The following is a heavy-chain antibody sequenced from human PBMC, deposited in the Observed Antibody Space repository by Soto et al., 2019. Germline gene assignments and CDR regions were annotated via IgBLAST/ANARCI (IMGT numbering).Heavy chain of an antibody. CDR2: ISPSGMYT. J-gene: IGHJ4*02. CDR1: GFTFSDYS. CDR3: EGDFGGETGYAGY. D-gene: IGHD5-12*01. V-gene: IGHV3-21*01. Sequence: PGGALRLSCAASGFTFSDYSMNWVRLPTGKGLEWVSSISPSGMYTFHGDSVKGRFTISRDNAQKSLFLQMNSLRVEDTSVYYCEGDFGGETGYAGYWGQGALVPVSS.